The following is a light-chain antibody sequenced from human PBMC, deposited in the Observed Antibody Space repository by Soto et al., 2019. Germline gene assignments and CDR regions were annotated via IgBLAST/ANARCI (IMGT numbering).Light chain of an antibody. CDR2: EGS. J-gene: IGLJ2*01. CDR1: TSDIGSYNL. V-gene: IGLV2-23*01. Sequence: QSALTQPASVSGSPGQSITFSCTGTTSDIGSYNLVSWYQQYPGKAPKLIIFEGSRRPSGVSNRFSGSTSGNTASLTISGLQAEDEADYHCCSYAGVNTHVVFGGGTQLTVL. CDR3: CSYAGVNTHVV.